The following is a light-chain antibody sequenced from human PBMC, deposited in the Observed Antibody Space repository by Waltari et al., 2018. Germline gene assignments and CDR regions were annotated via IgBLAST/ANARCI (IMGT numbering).Light chain of an antibody. V-gene: IGKV3-20*01. CDR1: LSVSRA. J-gene: IGKJ1*01. CDR2: AAS. CDR3: QHYVNLPVT. Sequence: EIVLTQSPGTLSLSPGERATLSCRASLSVSRALAWYQQKPGQAPRLLIYAASTRATGVPDRFSGSGSGTDFSLTISRLDPEDFAVYYCQHYVNLPVTFGQGTKVEI.